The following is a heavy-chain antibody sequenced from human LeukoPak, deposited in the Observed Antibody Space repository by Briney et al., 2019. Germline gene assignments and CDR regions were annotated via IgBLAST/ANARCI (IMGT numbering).Heavy chain of an antibody. Sequence: SETLPLACTVSGGSISSSSYYWGWIRQPPGKGLEWIGSIYYSGSTYYNPSLKSRVTISVDTSKNQFSLKLSSVTAADTAVYYCARAGRLRYYYDSSGYWGHYYMDVWGKGTTVTVSS. V-gene: IGHV4-39*01. CDR1: GGSISSSSYY. CDR3: ARAGRLRYYYDSSGYWGHYYMDV. CDR2: IYYSGST. D-gene: IGHD3-22*01. J-gene: IGHJ6*03.